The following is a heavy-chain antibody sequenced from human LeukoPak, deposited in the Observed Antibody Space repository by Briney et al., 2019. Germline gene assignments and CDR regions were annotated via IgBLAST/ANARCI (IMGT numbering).Heavy chain of an antibody. CDR2: IGTTGDP. D-gene: IGHD5-18*01. CDR3: ERDLRGYRYGGYPYFYGMDV. Sequence: LSGGSLRLSCAVSGFTFSSHDLHWVRQAARKGLEWDSTIGTTGDPLYPSSVTGRFTIPRESAKDSLSLHVNSLRGGDPAVYYCERDLRGYRYGGYPYFYGMDVWGQGTTATVSS. CDR1: GFTFSSHD. V-gene: IGHV3-13*05. J-gene: IGHJ6*02.